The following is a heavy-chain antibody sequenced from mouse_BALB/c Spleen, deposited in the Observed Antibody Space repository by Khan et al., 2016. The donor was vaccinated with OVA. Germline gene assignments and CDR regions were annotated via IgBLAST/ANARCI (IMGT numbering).Heavy chain of an antibody. D-gene: IGHD2-2*01. V-gene: IGHV3-2*02. J-gene: IGHJ4*01. CDR3: ACSVYYVYAYAMDY. CDR2: ISYSGSI. Sequence: EVQLQESGPGLVKPSQSLSLTCTVTGYSITSEYAWNWIRQFPGNKLEWMGYISYSGSINYNPSLKSRISVNRATSKNQFFLQLNSVTTEDTATSYCACSVYYVYAYAMDYWGQGTTVTVSS. CDR1: GYSITSEYA.